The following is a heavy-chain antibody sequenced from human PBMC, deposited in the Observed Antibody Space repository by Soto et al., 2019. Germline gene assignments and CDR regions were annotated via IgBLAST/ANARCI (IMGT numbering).Heavy chain of an antibody. Sequence: GGSLRLSCAASGFTVSVNLMNWVRQAPGKGLEWVSVINSGGSTDYADSVKGRFTISRDISRNTLYLQMNSLRAEDTAVYYCVRENYYYGMDVWGQGPTVTVSS. V-gene: IGHV3-66*01. CDR3: VRENYYYGMDV. CDR1: GFTVSVNL. J-gene: IGHJ6*02. CDR2: INSGGST.